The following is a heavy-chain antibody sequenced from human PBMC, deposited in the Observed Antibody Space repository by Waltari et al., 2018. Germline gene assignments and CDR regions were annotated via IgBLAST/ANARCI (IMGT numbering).Heavy chain of an antibody. Sequence: QVQLQESGPGLVKPSETLSLTCTVSGGSISSHYWSWIRQPPGKGLEWLGYIYYSGSTNSNPSLKSRVTISVDTSKNQFSLKLSSVTAADTAVYYCVRVRGDAFDIWGQGTMVTVSS. D-gene: IGHD3-10*01. CDR3: VRVRGDAFDI. CDR2: IYYSGST. J-gene: IGHJ3*02. V-gene: IGHV4-59*11. CDR1: GGSISSHY.